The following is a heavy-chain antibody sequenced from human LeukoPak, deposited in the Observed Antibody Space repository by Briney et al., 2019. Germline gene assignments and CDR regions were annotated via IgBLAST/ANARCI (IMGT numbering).Heavy chain of an antibody. CDR2: IYHSGKT. Sequence: SGTLSLTCAVSGGSISSSNWWSWVRQPPGKGLEWIGEIYHSGKTNYNPSLKSRVTISVETSKNQFSLKLRSVTAADTAVYYCARVTGYMIEDYFDYWGQGTLVTVSS. J-gene: IGHJ4*02. V-gene: IGHV4-4*02. CDR3: ARVTGYMIEDYFDY. CDR1: GGSISSSNW. D-gene: IGHD3-22*01.